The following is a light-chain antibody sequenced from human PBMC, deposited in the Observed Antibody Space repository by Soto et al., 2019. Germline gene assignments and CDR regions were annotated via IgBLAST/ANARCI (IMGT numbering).Light chain of an antibody. CDR1: SSDVGGYNY. J-gene: IGLJ2*01. CDR3: SSYTSTSTRV. V-gene: IGLV2-14*01. CDR2: EVR. Sequence: QSALTQPASVSGSPGQSITISCTGTSSDVGGYNYVSWYQQHPGKAPKLMIYEVRNRPSGVSNRFSGSKSGNTASLTISGLQAEDEADYYCSSYTSTSTRVIGGGTKLTV.